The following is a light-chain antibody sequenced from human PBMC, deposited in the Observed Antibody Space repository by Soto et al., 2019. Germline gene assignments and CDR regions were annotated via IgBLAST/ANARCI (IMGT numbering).Light chain of an antibody. J-gene: IGKJ2*01. Sequence: DIQMTQSPSTLSASVGDRITITCRASQSVSRRLAWYQQKPGKAPKPLIYDASSLESGVPSRFSGRGSGTEFTLTISSLQPDDCATHYCHTYNSYSLHTFGQGTKV. CDR2: DAS. V-gene: IGKV1-5*01. CDR3: HTYNSYSLHT. CDR1: QSVSRR.